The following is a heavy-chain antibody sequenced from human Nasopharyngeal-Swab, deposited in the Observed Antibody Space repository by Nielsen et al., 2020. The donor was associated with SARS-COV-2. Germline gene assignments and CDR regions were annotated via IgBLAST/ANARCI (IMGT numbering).Heavy chain of an antibody. D-gene: IGHD3-3*01. CDR2: ISYDGINE. CDR3: AKDGRLFGVIIIEGGDYCMDV. V-gene: IGHV3-30*18. J-gene: IGHJ6*03. Sequence: VRQAPGKGLEWVALISYDGINEYYADSVKGRFTISRDNSKNTLYVQMNSLRAEDTAVYYCAKDGRLFGVIIIEGGDYCMDVWGKGTTVTVSS.